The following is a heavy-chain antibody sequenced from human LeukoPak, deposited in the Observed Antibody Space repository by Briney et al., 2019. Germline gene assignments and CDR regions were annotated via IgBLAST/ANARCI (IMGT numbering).Heavy chain of an antibody. D-gene: IGHD1-26*01. CDR1: GGSFSGYY. V-gene: IGHV4-34*01. J-gene: IGHJ4*02. CDR2: INHSGST. CDR3: ARGRWELLRRFDY. Sequence: SETLSLTCAVYGGSFSGYYWSWIRQPPGKGLEWIGEINHSGSTNYNPSLKSRVTISVDTSKNQFSLKLSSVTAADTAVYYCARGRWELLRRFDYWGQGTLVTVSS.